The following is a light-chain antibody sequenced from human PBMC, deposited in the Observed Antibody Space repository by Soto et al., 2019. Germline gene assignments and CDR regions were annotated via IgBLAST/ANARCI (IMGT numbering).Light chain of an antibody. CDR1: QSVRSTY. V-gene: IGKV3-20*01. CDR3: QQYNNWPPEVT. J-gene: IGKJ3*01. Sequence: EIVLTQSPGTLSLSPGERATLSCRASQSVRSTYLAWYQQKPGQAPRLLIYEASSRATDIPDRFSGAGSGGAFTLTISRLEPEDFAVYYCQQYNNWPPEVTFGPGTKVDIK. CDR2: EAS.